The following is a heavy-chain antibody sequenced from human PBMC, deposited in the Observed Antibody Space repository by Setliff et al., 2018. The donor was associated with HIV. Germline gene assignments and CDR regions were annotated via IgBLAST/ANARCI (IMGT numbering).Heavy chain of an antibody. Sequence: KPSETLSLTCAVYGGSFSAYYWSWIRQPPGKGLEWVSYISSSSDTIYYADSVKGRFTISRDNAKNSLYLQMDSLRAEDRAVYYCARGVVVAAHNWFDPWGQGTLVTVSS. J-gene: IGHJ5*02. CDR3: ARGVVVAAHNWFDP. D-gene: IGHD2-15*01. CDR2: ISSSSDTI. V-gene: IGHV3-11*04. CDR1: GGSFSAYY.